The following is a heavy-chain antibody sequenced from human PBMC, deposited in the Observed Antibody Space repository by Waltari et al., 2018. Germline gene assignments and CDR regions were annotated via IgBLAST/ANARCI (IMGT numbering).Heavy chain of an antibody. CDR3: AREVVRGVKTYYFDY. CDR2: IYYSGST. CDR1: GGSISRGGYS. Sequence: QVQLQESGPGLVKPSQTLSLTCTVSGGSISRGGYSWRWVLQHPGKGLEWIGYIYYSGSTYYNPSLKSRVTISVDTSKNQFSLKLSSVTAADTAVYYCAREVVRGVKTYYFDYWGQGTLVTVSS. V-gene: IGHV4-31*03. D-gene: IGHD3-10*02. J-gene: IGHJ4*02.